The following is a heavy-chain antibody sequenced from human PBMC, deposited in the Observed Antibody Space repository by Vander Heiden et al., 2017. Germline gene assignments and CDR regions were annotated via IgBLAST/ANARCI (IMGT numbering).Heavy chain of an antibody. CDR3: ARGFGSDWPDFECY. J-gene: IGHJ4*02. CDR1: GYTFTSYF. Sequence: QVQLVQSGAEVKKPGASVKLSCKASGYTFTSYFMHWVRQAPGQGLEWMGIINPSGGSTTYAQKFQGRVTMTRDTSTRTVYMELSSLRSEDSAMYYCARGFGSDWPDFECYWGQGTLVSVSS. D-gene: IGHD6-19*01. CDR2: INPSGGST. V-gene: IGHV1-46*03.